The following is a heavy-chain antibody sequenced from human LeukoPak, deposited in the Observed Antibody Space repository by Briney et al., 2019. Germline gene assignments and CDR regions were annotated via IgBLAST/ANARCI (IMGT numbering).Heavy chain of an antibody. J-gene: IGHJ4*02. D-gene: IGHD2-15*01. CDR3: ARWRATHPDLDFDY. V-gene: IGHV3-74*01. CDR2: INSDGSST. Sequence: GGSLRLSCAASGFTFSSHWMHWVRQAPGKGLVWVSRINSDGSSTSYADSVKGRFTLSRDDAKNTLYLQMNSLRAEDTAVYYCARWRATHPDLDFDYWGQGTLVTVSS. CDR1: GFTFSSHW.